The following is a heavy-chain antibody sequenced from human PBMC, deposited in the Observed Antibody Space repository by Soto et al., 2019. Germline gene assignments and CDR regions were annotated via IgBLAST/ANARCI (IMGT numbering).Heavy chain of an antibody. CDR3: ARGYCSSTICYIWDNWFDP. CDR1: GCSVSSYY. Sequence: QVQLQESGPGRVKPSETLSLTCTVSGCSVSSYYWSWIRQPPGKGLEWIGYIYYSGRTNYNPSLKSRGTISVDTYKNQFSLKLSSVTAADTAVYYCARGYCSSTICYIWDNWFDPWGQGPLVTVSS. D-gene: IGHD2-2*02. CDR2: IYYSGRT. J-gene: IGHJ5*02. V-gene: IGHV4-59*02.